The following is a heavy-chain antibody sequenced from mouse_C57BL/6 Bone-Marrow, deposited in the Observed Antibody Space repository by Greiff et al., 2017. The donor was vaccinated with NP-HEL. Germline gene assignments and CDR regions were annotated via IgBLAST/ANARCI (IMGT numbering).Heavy chain of an antibody. V-gene: IGHV5-9-1*02. CDR3: TRENYGSRRYFDV. Sequence: EVKLVESGEGLVKPGGSLKLSCAASGFTFSSYAMSWVRQTPEKRLEWVAYISSGGDYIYYADTVEGRFTISRDNARNTLYLQMSSLKSEDTAMYYCTRENYGSRRYFDVWGTGTTVTVSS. D-gene: IGHD1-1*01. CDR1: GFTFSSYA. CDR2: ISSGGDYI. J-gene: IGHJ1*03.